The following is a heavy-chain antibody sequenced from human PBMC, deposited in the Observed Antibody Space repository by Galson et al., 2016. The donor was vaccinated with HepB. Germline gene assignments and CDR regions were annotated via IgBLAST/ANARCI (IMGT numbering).Heavy chain of an antibody. V-gene: IGHV3-23*01. CDR2: IGGDGAT. CDR1: GFTFTNNI. D-gene: IGHD3-22*01. Sequence: LRLSCAASGFTFTNNIMSWVRQAPGKGLEWVSTIGGDGATFYGDSVKGRFTISRDNSKNTLYLQMNSLRAEDTAVYYCAKAADYYDSSGYYYLNWFDPWGQGTLVTVSS. J-gene: IGHJ5*02. CDR3: AKAADYYDSSGYYYLNWFDP.